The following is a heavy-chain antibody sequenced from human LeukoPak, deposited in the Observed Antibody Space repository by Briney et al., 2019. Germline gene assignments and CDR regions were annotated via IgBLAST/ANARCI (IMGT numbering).Heavy chain of an antibody. CDR2: VYSDDIR. V-gene: IGHV3-53*01. CDR1: GVAVSSSY. Sequence: GGSLRLSCAASGVAVSSSYMSWVRQAPGKGLEWVSIVYSDDIRYYVDSVKGRFSISRDTSRNTLYLQMNSLRAEDTALYYCARENWYKFDYWGQGTLVTVSS. J-gene: IGHJ4*02. CDR3: ARENWYKFDY. D-gene: IGHD1/OR15-1a*01.